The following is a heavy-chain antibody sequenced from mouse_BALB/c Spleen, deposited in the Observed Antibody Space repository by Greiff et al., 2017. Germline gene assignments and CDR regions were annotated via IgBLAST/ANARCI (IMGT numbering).Heavy chain of an antibody. CDR3: ARSHYGNYDYFDY. CDR1: GFTFSSFG. D-gene: IGHD2-1*01. J-gene: IGHJ2*01. Sequence: EVKLMESGGGLVQPGGSRKLSCAASGFTFSSFGMHWVRQAPEKGLEWVAYISSGSSTIYYADTVKGRFTISRDNPKNTLFLQMTSLRSEDTAMYYCARSHYGNYDYFDYWGQGTTLTVSS. V-gene: IGHV5-17*02. CDR2: ISSGSSTI.